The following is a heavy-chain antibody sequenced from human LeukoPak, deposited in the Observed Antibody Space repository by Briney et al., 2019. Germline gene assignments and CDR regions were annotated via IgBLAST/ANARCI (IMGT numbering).Heavy chain of an antibody. J-gene: IGHJ6*02. CDR2: IYYSGST. CDR3: ASPTGDWYGMDV. V-gene: IGHV4-30-4*01. D-gene: IGHD7-27*01. Sequence: SETLSLTCTISGGSISSGDYYWSWIRQPPGKGLEWIGYIYYSGSTYYNPSLKSRVTISVDTSKNQFSLKLSSVTAADTAVYYCASPTGDWYGMDVWGQGTTVTVS. CDR1: GGSISSGDYY.